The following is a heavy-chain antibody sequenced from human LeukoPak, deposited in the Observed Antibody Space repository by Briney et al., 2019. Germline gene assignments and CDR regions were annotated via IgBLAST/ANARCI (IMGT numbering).Heavy chain of an antibody. CDR1: GFTVSNNY. J-gene: IGHJ4*02. Sequence: GGSLRLSCAASGFTVSNNYMRWGRQAPGKGLEWVSAISGSGGSTYYADSVKGRFTISRDNSKNTLYLQMNSLRGEDTAVYYCLGLRLLPYDYWGQGTLVTVSS. D-gene: IGHD3-16*01. CDR2: ISGSGGST. V-gene: IGHV3-23*01. CDR3: LGLRLLPYDY.